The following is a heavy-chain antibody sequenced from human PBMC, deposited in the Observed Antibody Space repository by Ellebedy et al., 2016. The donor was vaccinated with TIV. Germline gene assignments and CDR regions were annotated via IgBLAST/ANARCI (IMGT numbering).Heavy chain of an antibody. V-gene: IGHV1-46*01. J-gene: IGHJ4*02. CDR2: ISPSGGRT. Sequence: ASVKVSCXASGYTFTNYNIHWERQAPGHGLEWMGMISPSGGRTNYAQKFQGRVTMTRDTSTSTVYMELSSLRSEDTAVYYCTRIRNYYDSSGYYSGYFDYWGQGTLVTVSS. D-gene: IGHD3-22*01. CDR3: TRIRNYYDSSGYYSGYFDY. CDR1: GYTFTNYN.